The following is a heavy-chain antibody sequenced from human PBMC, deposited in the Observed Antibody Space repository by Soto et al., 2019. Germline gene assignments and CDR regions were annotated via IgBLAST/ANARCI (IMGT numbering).Heavy chain of an antibody. CDR1: GGTFSSYA. CDR2: IIPIFGKA. CDR3: ARDYYDSSGYYSPFEY. V-gene: IGHV1-69*13. D-gene: IGHD3-22*01. J-gene: IGHJ4*02. Sequence: SVKVSCKASGGTFSSYAISWVRQAPGQGLEWMGGIIPIFGKANYAQKFKGRVTITADESTSTAYMELSSLRSEDTAVYYCARDYYDSSGYYSPFEYSGQGTMLTVSS.